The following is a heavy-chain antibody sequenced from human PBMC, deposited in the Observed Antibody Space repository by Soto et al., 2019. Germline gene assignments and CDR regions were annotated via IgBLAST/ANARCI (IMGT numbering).Heavy chain of an antibody. D-gene: IGHD3-9*01. CDR1: GFTFSSYW. V-gene: IGHV3-7*01. CDR3: ASAEGDYDILTGYYRYWYFDL. CDR2: IKQDGSEK. J-gene: IGHJ2*01. Sequence: EVQLVESGGGLVQPGGSLRLSCAASGFTFSSYWMSWVRQAPGKGLEWVANIKQDGSEKYYVDSVKGRFTISRDNAKNSLYLQMNSLRAEDTAVYYCASAEGDYDILTGYYRYWYFDLWGRGTLVTVSS.